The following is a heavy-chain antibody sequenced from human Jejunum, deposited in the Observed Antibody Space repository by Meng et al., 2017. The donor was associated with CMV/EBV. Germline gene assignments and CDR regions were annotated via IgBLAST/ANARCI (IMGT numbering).Heavy chain of an antibody. Sequence: GFTFSIWGMHGVRQAPGKGPEWVALVWSDGINKNYADSVKGRFTISRDNSKNTLYLQMNSLRAEDTAVYYCANGIGDCRSSSCYFGYWGQGTLVTVSS. J-gene: IGHJ4*02. V-gene: IGHV3-30*02. CDR2: VWSDGINK. CDR1: GFTFSIWG. CDR3: ANGIGDCRSSSCYFGY. D-gene: IGHD2-15*01.